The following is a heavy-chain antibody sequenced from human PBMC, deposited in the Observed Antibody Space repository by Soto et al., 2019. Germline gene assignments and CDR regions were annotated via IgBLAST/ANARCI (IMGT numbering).Heavy chain of an antibody. CDR3: TREGYKYGRPANFDS. J-gene: IGHJ4*02. CDR1: GGTFTRHP. V-gene: IGHV1-69*01. Sequence: QVQLVQSGAEVKKAGSSVKVSCKASGGTFTRHPISWVRQAPGHGLEWMGGVIPFSDTTTYAQKFQGRVTISADDATSTAYMELSSLRSDATAVYYCTREGYKYGRPANFDSWCQGTLVTVSS. CDR2: VIPFSDTT. D-gene: IGHD5-18*01.